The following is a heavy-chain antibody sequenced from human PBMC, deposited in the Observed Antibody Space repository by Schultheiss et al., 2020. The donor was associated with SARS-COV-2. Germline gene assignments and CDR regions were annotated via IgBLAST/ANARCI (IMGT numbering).Heavy chain of an antibody. CDR2: IWYDGSNQ. Sequence: GGSLRLSCAASGFTFSDYYMTWIRQIPGKGLEWVAVIWYDGSNQYYADSVKGRFTISRDNAKHSLYLQMDSLRAEDTAVYYCARGGAAAGNFDYWGQGTLVTVSS. CDR1: GFTFSDYY. D-gene: IGHD6-13*01. V-gene: IGHV3-33*08. CDR3: ARGGAAAGNFDY. J-gene: IGHJ4*02.